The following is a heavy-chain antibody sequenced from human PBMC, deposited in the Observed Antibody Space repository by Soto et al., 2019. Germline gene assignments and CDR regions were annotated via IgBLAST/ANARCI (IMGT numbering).Heavy chain of an antibody. CDR3: ARDRRATGTTIRTYYYGMDV. CDR2: IYYSGST. V-gene: IGHV4-31*03. CDR1: GGSISSGGYY. D-gene: IGHD1-1*01. J-gene: IGHJ6*02. Sequence: QVQLQESGPGLVKPSQTLSLTCTVSGGSISSGGYYWSWIRQHPGKGLEWIGYIYYSGSTYYNPSLKSRVTLSVDTSKNQFSLKLSSVTAADTAVYYCARDRRATGTTIRTYYYGMDVWGQGTTVTVSS.